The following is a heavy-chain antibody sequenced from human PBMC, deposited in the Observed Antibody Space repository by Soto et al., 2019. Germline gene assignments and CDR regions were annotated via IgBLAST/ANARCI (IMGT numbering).Heavy chain of an antibody. CDR2: INGDGSST. CDR1: GFTFSDYW. J-gene: IGHJ6*02. Sequence: EVQLVESGGGLAQPGGSLRLSCAASGFTFSDYWIHWVRQAPGKGLMWVSRINGDGSSTNYADSVKGRFTISRDNANNTLYLQMNSVRAEDTAVYYCARGFRCHYGKDVWCQGTTVTVSS. CDR3: ARGFRCHYGKDV. V-gene: IGHV3-74*01. D-gene: IGHD3-10*01.